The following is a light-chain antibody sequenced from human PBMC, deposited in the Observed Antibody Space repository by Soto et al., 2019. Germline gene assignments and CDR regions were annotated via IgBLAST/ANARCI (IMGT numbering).Light chain of an antibody. V-gene: IGKV1-5*01. CDR1: QIVSNW. J-gene: IGKJ1*01. CDR3: QQYTSYWT. CDR2: DAS. Sequence: DIQITQSPSTLSASVGARVTMTCRASQIVSNWLAWYQQKPGKAPKLLIYDASTLEDGVPSRFSGSGSGTEFTLSISSLQPDDYATYYCQQYTSYWTFGQGTKVEIK.